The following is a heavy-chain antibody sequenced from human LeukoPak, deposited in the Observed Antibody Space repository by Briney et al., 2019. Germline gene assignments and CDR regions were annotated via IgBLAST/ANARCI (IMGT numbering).Heavy chain of an antibody. CDR3: ARVRAHAAFPI. Sequence: PAGSLRLSCAASGGTISSYAMHWGRQAPRKGLEYVSARSSNGGSTDYSNSVKDRCSISRDNSKTTLYLQMGSLIAEDMPVYYCARVRAHAAFPICGQGTMVTVSS. CDR1: GGTISSYA. V-gene: IGHV3-64*01. D-gene: IGHD4/OR15-4a*01. CDR2: RSSNGGST. J-gene: IGHJ3*02.